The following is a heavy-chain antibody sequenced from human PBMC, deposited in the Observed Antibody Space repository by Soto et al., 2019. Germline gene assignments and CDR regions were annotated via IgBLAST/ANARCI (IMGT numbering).Heavy chain of an antibody. CDR3: ARWSLIAARPTTFDY. V-gene: IGHV4-31*03. D-gene: IGHD6-6*01. CDR1: GGSISSGGYY. J-gene: IGHJ4*02. Sequence: SETLSLTCTVSGGSISSGGYYWSWIRQHPGKGLEWIGYIYYSGSTYYNPSLKSRVTISVDTSKNQFSLKLSSVTAADTAVYYCARWSLIAARPTTFDYWGQGTLVTVS. CDR2: IYYSGST.